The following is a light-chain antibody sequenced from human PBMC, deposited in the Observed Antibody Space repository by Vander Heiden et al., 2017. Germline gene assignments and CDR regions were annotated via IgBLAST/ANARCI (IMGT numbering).Light chain of an antibody. CDR2: KDT. J-gene: IGLJ2*01. V-gene: IGLV3-25*03. CDR1: ALPKQF. Sequence: SDELTQAPSVSVSPGQTARIICSGDALPKQFASWYQQKSGQAPVLLMYKDTERHSGIPERFSGSSSGTTVTLTISGVQEEDEADYYCQSADSSGTWVVFGGGTKLSVL. CDR3: QSADSSGTWVV.